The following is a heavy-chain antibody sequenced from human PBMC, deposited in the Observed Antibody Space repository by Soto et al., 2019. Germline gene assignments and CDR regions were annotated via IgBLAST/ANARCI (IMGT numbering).Heavy chain of an antibody. CDR1: GGSISSYY. CDR2: IYYRGST. D-gene: IGHD3-16*01. CDR3: ARSRGGYFDY. V-gene: IGHV4-59*01. Sequence: PSETLSLTCTVSGGSISSYYWSWIRQPPGKGLEWIGYIYYRGSTNYNPSLKSRVTISVDTTKNQFSLKLSSVTAADTAVYYCARSRGGYFDYWGQGTLVTVSS. J-gene: IGHJ4*02.